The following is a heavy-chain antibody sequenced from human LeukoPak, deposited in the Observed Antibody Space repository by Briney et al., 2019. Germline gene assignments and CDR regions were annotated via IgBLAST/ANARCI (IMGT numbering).Heavy chain of an antibody. CDR2: IYSGGST. D-gene: IGHD2/OR15-2a*01. CDR3: ARARNSAFHLGY. J-gene: IGHJ4*02. V-gene: IGHV3-53*01. Sequence: PGGSLRLSCAASGFTVSSSYMSWVRQAPGKGLEWVSLIYSGGSTYYADSVKGRFTISRDNSKNTLYLQMNSLRAEDTAVYYCARARNSAFHLGYWGLGTLVTVSS. CDR1: GFTVSSSY.